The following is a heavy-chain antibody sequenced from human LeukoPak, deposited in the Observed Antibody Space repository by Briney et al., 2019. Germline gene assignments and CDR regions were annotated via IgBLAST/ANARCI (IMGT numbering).Heavy chain of an antibody. Sequence: PGGSLRLSCAASGFTFSSYWMHWVRQTPGKGLVWVSRINSDGSSTSYADSVKGRFTISRDNAKNTLYLQMNSLRAEDTAVYYCARALAVAGTGGYYWGQGTLVTVSS. J-gene: IGHJ4*02. CDR1: GFTFSSYW. V-gene: IGHV3-74*01. CDR3: ARALAVAGTGGYY. D-gene: IGHD6-19*01. CDR2: INSDGSST.